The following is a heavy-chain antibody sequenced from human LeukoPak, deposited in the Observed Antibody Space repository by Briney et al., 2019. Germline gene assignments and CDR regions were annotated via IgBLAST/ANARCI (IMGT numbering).Heavy chain of an antibody. J-gene: IGHJ5*02. Sequence: SETLSLTCTVSGGSISSGGYYWSWIRQHPGKGLEWIGYIYYSGSTYYNPSLKSRVTISVDTSKNQFSLKLSSVTAADTAVYYCARDSDSGSFLGGWFDPWGQGTLVTVSS. V-gene: IGHV4-31*03. CDR2: IYYSGST. D-gene: IGHD1-26*01. CDR3: ARDSDSGSFLGGWFDP. CDR1: GGSISSGGYY.